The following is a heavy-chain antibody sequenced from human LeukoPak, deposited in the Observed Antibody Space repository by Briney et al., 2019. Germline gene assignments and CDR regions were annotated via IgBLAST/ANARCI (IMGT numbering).Heavy chain of an antibody. J-gene: IGHJ4*02. D-gene: IGHD5-12*01. V-gene: IGHV4-4*07. Sequence: KTSETLSLTCTVSGGSISSYYWSWIRQPAGKGLEWIGRIYTSGSTNYNPSLKSRVTMSVDTSKTQSSLKLNSVTAAETAVYYCARRALGATFFDYWGQGTLVTVSS. CDR1: GGSISSYY. CDR3: ARRALGATFFDY. CDR2: IYTSGST.